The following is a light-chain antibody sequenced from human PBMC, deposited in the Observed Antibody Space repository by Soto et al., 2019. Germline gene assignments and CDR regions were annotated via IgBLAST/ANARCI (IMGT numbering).Light chain of an antibody. CDR1: SSDVGGYDF. CDR3: SSYAGINNYV. Sequence: QSALTQPPSASGSPGQSVTISCTGTSSDVGGYDFVSWYQQHPGKAPKLMIHEVSKRPSGVPDRFSGSKSGNTASLTVSGLQAEDEADYYCSSYAGINNYVFGTGTKVTVL. J-gene: IGLJ1*01. V-gene: IGLV2-8*01. CDR2: EVS.